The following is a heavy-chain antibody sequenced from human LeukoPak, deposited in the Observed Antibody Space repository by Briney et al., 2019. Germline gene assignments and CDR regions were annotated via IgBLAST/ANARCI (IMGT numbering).Heavy chain of an antibody. CDR1: GFTFSSYA. J-gene: IGHJ4*02. D-gene: IGHD6-19*01. V-gene: IGHV3-23*01. CDR3: AKDLGIAVADHDFDY. Sequence: GGSLRLSCAASGFTFSSYAMSWVRQAPGKGLDWVSAISGSGCSTYYADSVKGRFTISRDNSKNTLYLQMNSLRAEDTAVYYCAKDLGIAVADHDFDYWGQGTLVTVSS. CDR2: ISGSGCST.